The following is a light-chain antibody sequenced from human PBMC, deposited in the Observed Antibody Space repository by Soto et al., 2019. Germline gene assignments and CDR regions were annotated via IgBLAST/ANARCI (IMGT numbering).Light chain of an antibody. CDR1: QSISSY. CDR3: QQSYSTPIT. V-gene: IGKV1-39*01. CDR2: AAS. Sequence: DIQMTQSPSSLSASVGDRVTITCRASQSISSYLNWYQQKPGKAPKLLIYAASSLQSGVPSRFSVSGSGTDFTLTISRLQPEDFATYYCQQSYSTPITFGQGTRLEIK. J-gene: IGKJ5*01.